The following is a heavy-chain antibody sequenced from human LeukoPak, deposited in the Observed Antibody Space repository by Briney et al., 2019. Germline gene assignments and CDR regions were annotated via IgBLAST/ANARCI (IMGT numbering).Heavy chain of an antibody. CDR3: ARGDYYYDSSGYPDY. J-gene: IGHJ4*02. CDR2: IWYDGSNK. CDR1: GFTFSSYG. Sequence: PGGSLRLSCAASGFTFSSYGMHWVRQAPGKGLEWVAVIWYDGSNKYYADSVKGRFTISRDNSKNTLYLQMNSPRAEDTAVYYCARGDYYYDSSGYPDYWGQGTLVTVPS. D-gene: IGHD3-22*01. V-gene: IGHV3-33*01.